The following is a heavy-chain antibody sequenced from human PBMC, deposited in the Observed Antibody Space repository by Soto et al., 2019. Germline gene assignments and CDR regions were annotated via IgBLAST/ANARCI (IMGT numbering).Heavy chain of an antibody. J-gene: IGHJ5*02. V-gene: IGHV1-3*01. CDR3: ARAVGRRVDWSGGSCFNWIDP. CDR2: INAGNGNT. CDR1: GYTFTSYA. D-gene: IGHD2-15*01. Sequence: ASVKVSCKASGYTFTSYAMHWVRQAPGQRLEWMGWINAGNGNTKYSQKFQGRVTITRDTSASTAYMELSSLRSEDTAVYYCARAVGRRVDWSGGSCFNWIDPWGQGTLVTVS.